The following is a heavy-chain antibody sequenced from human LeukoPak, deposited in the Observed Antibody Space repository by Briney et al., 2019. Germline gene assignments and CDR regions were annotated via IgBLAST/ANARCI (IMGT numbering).Heavy chain of an antibody. Sequence: GASVKVSCKASGYTFTSYYMHWVRQAPGQGLEWMGIINPSGGSTSYAQKFQGRVTMTRDMSTSTVYMELSRLRSDDTAVYYCAREGYFDYYWGQGTLVTVSS. D-gene: IGHD3-9*01. J-gene: IGHJ4*02. V-gene: IGHV1-46*01. CDR1: GYTFTSYY. CDR3: AREGYFDYY. CDR2: INPSGGST.